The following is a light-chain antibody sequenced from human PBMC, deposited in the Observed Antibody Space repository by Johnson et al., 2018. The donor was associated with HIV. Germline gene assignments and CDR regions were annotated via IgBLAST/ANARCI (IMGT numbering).Light chain of an antibody. J-gene: IGLJ1*01. CDR3: GTWDNSLSAGPYV. V-gene: IGLV1-51*01. Sequence: QSVLTQPPSVSAAPGQKVTISCSGSSSNIGNNYVSWYQQFPGTAPKLLIYDNNKRPSGIPDRFSGSKSGTSATLGITGLQTGDEADYYCGTWDNSLSAGPYVFGTGTKVTVL. CDR2: DNN. CDR1: SSNIGNNY.